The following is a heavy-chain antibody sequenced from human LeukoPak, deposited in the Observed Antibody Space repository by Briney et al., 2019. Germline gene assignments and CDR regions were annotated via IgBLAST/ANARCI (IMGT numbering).Heavy chain of an antibody. J-gene: IGHJ4*02. CDR2: INPSGGST. CDR1: GYTFTSYY. Sequence: GASVKVSCKASGYTFTSYYMHWVRQAPGQGLEWMGIINPSGGSTSYAQKFQGRVTMTRNTSISTAYMELSSLRSEDTAVYYCASGLGGLWFGELSPTSTASDYWGQGTLVTVSS. D-gene: IGHD3-10*01. CDR3: ASGLGGLWFGELSPTSTASDY. V-gene: IGHV1-46*01.